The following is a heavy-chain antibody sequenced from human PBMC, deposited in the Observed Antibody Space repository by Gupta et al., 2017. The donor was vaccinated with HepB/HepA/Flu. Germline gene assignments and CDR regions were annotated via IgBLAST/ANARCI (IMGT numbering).Heavy chain of an antibody. Sequence: QVQLVQSGAEVKKPGASVKVSCKASGYTFTSYGISWVRQAPGQGLEWRGWISAYNGNTNYAQKLQGRVTMTTDTSTSTAYMELRSLRSDDTAVYYCARPNHREYYDFWSGPNYYYYYMDVWGKGTTVTVSS. D-gene: IGHD3-3*01. CDR1: GYTFTSYG. V-gene: IGHV1-18*01. CDR2: ISAYNGNT. CDR3: ARPNHREYYDFWSGPNYYYYYMDV. J-gene: IGHJ6*03.